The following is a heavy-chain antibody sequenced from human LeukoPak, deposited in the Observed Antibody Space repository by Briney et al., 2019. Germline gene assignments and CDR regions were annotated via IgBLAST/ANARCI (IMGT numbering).Heavy chain of an antibody. Sequence: GGSLRLSCAASGFTFSTYNMNWVRQTPGKGLEWVSYFRSSDSAIYYADSVKDRFTISRDNAKNSLYLQMNSLRAEDTAVYYCARAKRQQLVLGNWFDPWGQGTLVTVSS. V-gene: IGHV3-48*04. J-gene: IGHJ5*02. CDR1: GFTFSTYN. CDR2: FRSSDSAI. D-gene: IGHD6-13*01. CDR3: ARAKRQQLVLGNWFDP.